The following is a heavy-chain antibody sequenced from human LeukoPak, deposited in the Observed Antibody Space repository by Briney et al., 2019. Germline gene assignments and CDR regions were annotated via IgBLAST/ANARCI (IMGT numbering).Heavy chain of an antibody. V-gene: IGHV3-30*18. D-gene: IGHD3-22*01. CDR2: ISYDGSNK. Sequence: GGSLRLSCAASGFTFSSYSMNWVRQAPGKGLEWVAVISYDGSNKYYADSVKGRFTISRDNSKNTLYLQMNSLRAEDTAVYYCAKYPKGGVVITDWFDPWGQGTLVTVSS. J-gene: IGHJ5*02. CDR1: GFTFSSYS. CDR3: AKYPKGGVVITDWFDP.